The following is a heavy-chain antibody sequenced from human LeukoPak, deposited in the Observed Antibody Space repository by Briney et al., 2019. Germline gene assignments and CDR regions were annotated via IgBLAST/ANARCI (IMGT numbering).Heavy chain of an antibody. J-gene: IGHJ5*02. CDR2: ISSSSSYI. V-gene: IGHV3-21*01. CDR3: ARDYGDYRHWFDP. Sequence: GGSLRLSCAASGFTFSSYSMNWVRQAPGKGLEWVSSISSSSSYIYYADSVKGRFTISRDNAKNSLYLQMNSLRAEDTAVYYCARDYGDYRHWFDPWGQGTLVTVSS. D-gene: IGHD4-17*01. CDR1: GFTFSSYS.